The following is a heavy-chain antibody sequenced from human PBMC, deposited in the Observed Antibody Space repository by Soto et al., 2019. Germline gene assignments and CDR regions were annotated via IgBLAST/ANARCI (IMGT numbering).Heavy chain of an antibody. V-gene: IGHV1-69*01. J-gene: IGHJ6*02. D-gene: IGHD3-10*01. CDR1: GDTLSRHG. CDR2: IIPIFRIT. CDR3: VRVRVSSIPLNYDMDV. Sequence: EQLVQSGPEVQKPGSSVKVSCKASGDTLSRHGLSWVRQAPGQGLEWMGGIIPIFRITNYAQKFQGRLMITADESTRTAYMELSRLGSDDSAVYCCVRVRVSSIPLNYDMDVWGQGTTGTVS.